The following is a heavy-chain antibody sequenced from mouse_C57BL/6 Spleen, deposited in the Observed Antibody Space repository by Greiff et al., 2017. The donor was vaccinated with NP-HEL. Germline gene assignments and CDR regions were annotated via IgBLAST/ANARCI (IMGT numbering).Heavy chain of an antibody. V-gene: IGHV7-1*01. CDR2: SRNKANDYTT. D-gene: IGHD4-1*01. Sequence: EVKVVESGGGLVQSGRSLRLSCATSGFTFSDFYMEWVRQAPGKGLEWIAASRNKANDYTTEYSASVKGRFIVSRDTSQSILYLQMNALRAEDTAIYYCARGDWERYYAMDYWGQGTSVTVSS. J-gene: IGHJ4*01. CDR1: GFTFSDFY. CDR3: ARGDWERYYAMDY.